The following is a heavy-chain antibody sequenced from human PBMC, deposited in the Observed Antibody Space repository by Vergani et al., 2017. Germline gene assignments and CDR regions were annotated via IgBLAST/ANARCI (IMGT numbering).Heavy chain of an antibody. V-gene: IGHV3-9*01. CDR3: TTDHYYYYYMDV. CDR2: ISWNSGSI. CDR1: EFTFDDYA. J-gene: IGHJ6*03. Sequence: EVQLVESGGGLVQPGRSLRLSCAASEFTFDDYAMHWVRQAPGKGLEWVSGISWNSGSIGYADSVKGRFTISRDNAKNSLYLQMNSLKTEDTAVYYCTTDHYYYYYMDVWGKGTTVTVSS.